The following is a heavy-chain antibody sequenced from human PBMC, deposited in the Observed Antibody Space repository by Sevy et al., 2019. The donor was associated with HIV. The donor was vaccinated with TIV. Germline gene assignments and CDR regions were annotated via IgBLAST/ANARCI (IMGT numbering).Heavy chain of an antibody. CDR2: IKGDGSSR. D-gene: IGHD1-20*01. Sequence: GGSLRLSCAASGFIFSSHWMHWVRQAPGKGLMWVSRIKGDGSSRSYADSVEGRFTISRDNAKNTLYLQMNSLRADDTAVYYCVRVRITGAPYYYYGMDVWGQGTTVTVSS. CDR3: VRVRITGAPYYYYGMDV. CDR1: GFIFSSHW. J-gene: IGHJ6*02. V-gene: IGHV3-74*01.